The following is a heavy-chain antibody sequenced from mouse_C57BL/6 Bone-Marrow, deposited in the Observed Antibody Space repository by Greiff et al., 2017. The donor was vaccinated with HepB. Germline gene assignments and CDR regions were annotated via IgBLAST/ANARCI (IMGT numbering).Heavy chain of an antibody. CDR2: IYPRSGNT. J-gene: IGHJ3*01. Sequence: VQLQQSGAELARPGASVKLSCKASGYTFTSYGISWVKQRTGQGLEWIGEIYPRSGNTYYNEKFKGKATLTADKSSSTAYMELRSLTSEDSAVYFCARHYCGSSPFAYWGQGTLVTVSA. CDR3: ARHYCGSSPFAY. CDR1: GYTFTSYG. V-gene: IGHV1-81*01. D-gene: IGHD1-1*01.